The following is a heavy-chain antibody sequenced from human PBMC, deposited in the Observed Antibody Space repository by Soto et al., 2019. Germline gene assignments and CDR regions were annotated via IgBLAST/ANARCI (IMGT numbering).Heavy chain of an antibody. J-gene: IGHJ4*02. D-gene: IGHD5-12*01. CDR3: ARVGGYDFLVGY. V-gene: IGHV1-69*13. CDR1: GGTFSSYA. CDR2: IIPIFGTA. Sequence: ASVKVSCKASGGTFSSYAISWVRQAPGQGLEWMGGIIPIFGTANYAQKFQGRVTITADESTSTAYMELSSLRSEDTAVYYCARVGGYDFLVGYWGQGTLVTVSS.